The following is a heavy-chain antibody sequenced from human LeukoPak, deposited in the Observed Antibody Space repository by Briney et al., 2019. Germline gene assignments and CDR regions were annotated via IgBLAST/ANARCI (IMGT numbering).Heavy chain of an antibody. J-gene: IGHJ4*02. V-gene: IGHV3-53*01. CDR2: IYSGGST. Sequence: PGGSLRLSCAASGFIVSSNYMSWVSQAPGKVLEWVSVIYSGGSTYYADSVKGRFTISRDNSKNTLYLQMNSLRVEDTAVYYCARARGYSYGCDYWGQGTLVTVSS. CDR3: ARARGYSYGCDY. D-gene: IGHD5-18*01. CDR1: GFIVSSNY.